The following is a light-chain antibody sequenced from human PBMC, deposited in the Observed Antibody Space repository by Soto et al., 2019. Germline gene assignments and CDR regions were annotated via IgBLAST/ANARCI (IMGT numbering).Light chain of an antibody. CDR3: QQYNNWPRT. CDR1: QSVSSN. Sequence: EIVMTQSPATLSVSPGERVTLSCRASQSVSSNLAWYQQKPGQAPRLLIYGASTRATGIPARFSGSGSGTAFTLTISSRKSEDFAVYYCQQYNNWPRTFGQRTKLEIK. J-gene: IGKJ2*01. CDR2: GAS. V-gene: IGKV3-15*01.